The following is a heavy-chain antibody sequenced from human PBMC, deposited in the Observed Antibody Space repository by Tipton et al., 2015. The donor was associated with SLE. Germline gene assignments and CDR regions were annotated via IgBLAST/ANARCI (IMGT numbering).Heavy chain of an antibody. CDR3: ARSDYGDWYFAL. J-gene: IGHJ2*01. V-gene: IGHV4-61*01. D-gene: IGHD4-17*01. CDR2: IHYTVST. CDR1: GGSVSSNPHY. Sequence: TLSLTCTVSGGSVSSNPHYWSWIRQPPGKGLEWIGDIHYTVSTNYNPSLKSRVTISVDTSKNQFSLKLSSVTAADTAVYHCARSDYGDWYFALWGRGTLVTVSS.